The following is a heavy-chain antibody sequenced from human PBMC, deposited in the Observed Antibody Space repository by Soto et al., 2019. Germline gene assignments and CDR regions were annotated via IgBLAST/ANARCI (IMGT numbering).Heavy chain of an antibody. J-gene: IGHJ5*02. V-gene: IGHV1-2*04. D-gene: IGHD6-13*01. CDR1: GYTFTGYY. Sequence: ASVQVSCKASGYTFTGYYMHWVRQAPGQVLDWMGLINPNSGGTNYAQKFQGWVTMTRDTSISTAYMELSRLRSDDTAVYYCARDLIAAAPSNWFDPWGQGTLVTVSS. CDR2: INPNSGGT. CDR3: ARDLIAAAPSNWFDP.